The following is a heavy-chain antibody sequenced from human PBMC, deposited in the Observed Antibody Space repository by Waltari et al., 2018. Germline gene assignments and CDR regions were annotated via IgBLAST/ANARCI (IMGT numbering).Heavy chain of an antibody. Sequence: QVQLQQWGAGLLKPSETLSLTCAVYGGSFSGYYGVGIRQPPGKGLEWIGDINHSGSTNYNPSLKRRVTISVDTSKNQFSLKLSSVTAADTAVYYCARPAVVTSRAFDIWGQGTMVTVSS. CDR2: INHSGST. J-gene: IGHJ3*02. D-gene: IGHD2-21*02. CDR1: GGSFSGYY. V-gene: IGHV4-34*01. CDR3: ARPAVVTSRAFDI.